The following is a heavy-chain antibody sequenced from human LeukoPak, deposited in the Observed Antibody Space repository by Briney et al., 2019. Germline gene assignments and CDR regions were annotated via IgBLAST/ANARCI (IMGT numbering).Heavy chain of an antibody. D-gene: IGHD3/OR15-3a*01. V-gene: IGHV3-7*01. J-gene: IGHJ4*02. Sequence: PGRSLRPSCAASGFTLRTYWMSWVRQAPGKGLEWVASIKRDGSEKYYADSVRGRFTISRDNARDSLYLQMNSLRAEDTALYYCSRDPGTGRPHDFWGQGTLVTVSS. CDR2: IKRDGSEK. CDR3: SRDPGTGRPHDF. CDR1: GFTLRTYW.